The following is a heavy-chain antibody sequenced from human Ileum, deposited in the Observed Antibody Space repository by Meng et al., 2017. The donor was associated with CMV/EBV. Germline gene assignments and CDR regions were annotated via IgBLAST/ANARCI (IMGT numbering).Heavy chain of an antibody. CDR3: VRDNRFLDLLSGRCEGSWPCNYFDR. Sequence: SETLSLTCTVSGDSIKSSLDFWGWVRQPPGKGLEWIGSLYYSGITYSNPSLKGRVTMSADASKNRFSLRLSSVSVADTSLYYCVRDNRFLDLLSGRCEGSWPCNYFDRWGQGTLVTVSS. CDR1: GDSIKSSLDF. CDR2: LYYSGIT. D-gene: IGHD3/OR15-3a*01. J-gene: IGHJ4*02. V-gene: IGHV4-39*07.